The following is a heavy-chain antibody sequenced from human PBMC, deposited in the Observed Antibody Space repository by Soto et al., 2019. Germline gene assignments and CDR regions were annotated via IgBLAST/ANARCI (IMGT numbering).Heavy chain of an antibody. CDR3: ARGVVAYLDY. Sequence: GGSLRLSCAASGFTFSSYAMHWVRQAPGKGLEWVAVISYDGSNKYYADSVKGRFTISRDNSKNTLYLQMNSLRAEDTAVYYCARGVVAYLDYCGKGTLVTVSS. CDR1: GFTFSSYA. CDR2: ISYDGSNK. J-gene: IGHJ4*02. V-gene: IGHV3-30-3*01. D-gene: IGHD3-3*01.